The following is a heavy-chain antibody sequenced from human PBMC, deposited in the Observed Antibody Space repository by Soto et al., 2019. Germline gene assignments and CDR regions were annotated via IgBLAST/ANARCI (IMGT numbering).Heavy chain of an antibody. Sequence: PSETLSLTCTVSGGSISSGDYYWSWIRQPPGKGLEWIGYIYYSGSTYYNPSLKSRVTISVDTSKNQFSLKLSSVTAADTAVYYCAVETATIGNWFDPWGQGTLVTVSS. J-gene: IGHJ5*02. CDR2: IYYSGST. V-gene: IGHV4-30-4*01. CDR1: GGSISSGDYY. D-gene: IGHD5-12*01. CDR3: AVETATIGNWFDP.